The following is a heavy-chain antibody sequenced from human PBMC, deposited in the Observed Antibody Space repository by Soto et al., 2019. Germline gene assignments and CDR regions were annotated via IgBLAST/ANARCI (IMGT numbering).Heavy chain of an antibody. CDR1: GYTFTSYG. D-gene: IGHD2-2*01. J-gene: IGHJ4*02. CDR2: ISAYNGNT. Sequence: ASVKVSCKASGYTFTSYGISWVRQAPGQGLEWMGWISAYNGNTNYAQKLQGRVTMTTDTSTSTAYMELRSLRSDDTAVYYCAMETTPYCSSTSCPAGYWGQGTLVTVSS. V-gene: IGHV1-18*01. CDR3: AMETTPYCSSTSCPAGY.